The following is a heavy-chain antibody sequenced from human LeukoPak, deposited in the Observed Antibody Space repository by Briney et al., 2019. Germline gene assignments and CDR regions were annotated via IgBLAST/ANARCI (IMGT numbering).Heavy chain of an antibody. J-gene: IGHJ4*02. V-gene: IGHV3-33*08. CDR3: ARVRPRWLQPFDY. CDR2: IWYGGSNK. CDR1: GFTFSSYA. D-gene: IGHD5-24*01. Sequence: PGGSLRLSCAASGFTFSSYAMSWVRQAPGKGLEWVAVIWYGGSNKYYADSVKGRFTISRDNSKNTLYLQMNSLRAEDTAVYYCARVRPRWLQPFDYWGQGTLVTVSS.